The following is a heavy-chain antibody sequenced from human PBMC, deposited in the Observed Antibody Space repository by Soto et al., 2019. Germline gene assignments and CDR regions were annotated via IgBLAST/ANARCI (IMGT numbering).Heavy chain of an antibody. CDR1: GGSISSGGYY. J-gene: IGHJ5*02. D-gene: IGHD6-13*01. CDR2: IYYSGST. CDR3: ARDHKRSSWYWFDP. V-gene: IGHV4-31*03. Sequence: QVQLQESGPGLVKPSQTLSLTCTVSGGSISSGGYYWSWIRQHPGKGLEWIGYIYYSGSTYYNPSLKSRVTITVDMSKNQFSLKLSSVTAADTAVYYCARDHKRSSWYWFDPWGQGTLVTVSS.